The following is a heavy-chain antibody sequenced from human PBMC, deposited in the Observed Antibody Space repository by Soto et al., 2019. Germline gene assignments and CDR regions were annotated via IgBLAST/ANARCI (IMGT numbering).Heavy chain of an antibody. CDR3: AREGVTMVRGVFDY. V-gene: IGHV4-30-4*01. CDR2: IYYSGST. D-gene: IGHD3-10*01. Sequence: SETLSLTCTVSGGSIISGDYYFICIRQPPGKGLEWIGYIYYSGSTYYNPSLKSRVTISVDTSKNQFSLKLTSVTAADTAVYFCAREGVTMVRGVFDYWGQGTLVTVSS. J-gene: IGHJ4*02. CDR1: GGSIISGDYY.